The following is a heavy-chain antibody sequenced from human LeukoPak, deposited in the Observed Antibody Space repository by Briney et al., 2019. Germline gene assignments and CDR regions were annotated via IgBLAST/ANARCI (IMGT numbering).Heavy chain of an antibody. D-gene: IGHD5-18*01. CDR2: ISGSGGST. V-gene: IGHV3-23*01. Sequence: PGGSLRLSCAASGFIFSNYAMHWVRQAPGKGLEWVSAISGSGGSTYYADSVKGRFTISRDNSKNTLYLQMNSLRAEDTAVYYCAKDLLDTWIQLGSPAGLVGYWGQGTLVTVSS. CDR1: GFIFSNYA. J-gene: IGHJ4*02. CDR3: AKDLLDTWIQLGSPAGLVGY.